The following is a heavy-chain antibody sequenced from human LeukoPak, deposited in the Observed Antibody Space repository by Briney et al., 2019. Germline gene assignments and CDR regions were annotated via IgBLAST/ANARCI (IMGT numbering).Heavy chain of an antibody. CDR3: AKDRGHTAMVTIGFAFDI. V-gene: IGHV3-9*03. CDR2: ISWNSGSI. Sequence: GGSLRLSCAAPGFTFDDYAMHWVRQAPGKGLEWVSGISWNSGSIGYADSVKGRFTVSRDNAKNSLYLQMNSLRAEDMALYYCAKDRGHTAMVTIGFAFDIWGQGTMVTVSS. D-gene: IGHD5-18*01. CDR1: GFTFDDYA. J-gene: IGHJ3*02.